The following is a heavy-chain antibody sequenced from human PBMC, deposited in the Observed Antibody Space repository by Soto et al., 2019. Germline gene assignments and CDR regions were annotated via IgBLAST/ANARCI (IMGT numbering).Heavy chain of an antibody. Sequence: SETLSLTCTVSGDSISSSYWTWIRQPPGKALEWIGHINKSGSTKYNPSLKSRVAISVDTSKNLFSLTLTSVTAADTAIYYCAMTRGGFSSGLDFSGQGNLVT. CDR2: INKSGST. CDR1: GDSISSSY. D-gene: IGHD3-3*01. J-gene: IGHJ4*02. V-gene: IGHV4-59*08. CDR3: AMTRGGFSSGLDF.